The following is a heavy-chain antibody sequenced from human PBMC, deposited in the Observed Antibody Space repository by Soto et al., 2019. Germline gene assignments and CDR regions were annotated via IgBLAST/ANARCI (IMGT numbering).Heavy chain of an antibody. CDR1: GFTFSSYA. J-gene: IGHJ6*03. Sequence: GXSRRLSGAASGFTFSSYAMHWGRQAPVKGLEWVAVISYDGSNKYYADSVKGRFTISRDNSKNTLYLQMNSLRAEDTAVYYCAKQHTLYYYMDVWGKGTTVTVSS. V-gene: IGHV3-30-3*02. D-gene: IGHD2-2*02. CDR3: AKQHTLYYYMDV. CDR2: ISYDGSNK.